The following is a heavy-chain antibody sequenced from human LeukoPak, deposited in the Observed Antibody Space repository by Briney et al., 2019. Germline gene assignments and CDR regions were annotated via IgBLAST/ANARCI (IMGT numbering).Heavy chain of an antibody. J-gene: IGHJ5*02. Sequence: ASVKVSCKASGYTFTGYYMHRVRQAPGQGLEWMGWINPNSGGTKYAQKFQGRVTMTRDTSISTAYMELSRLRSDDTAVYYCARVRPGGAVTNSPRGWFDPWGQGTLVTVSS. V-gene: IGHV1-2*02. CDR3: ARVRPGGAVTNSPRGWFDP. D-gene: IGHD2/OR15-2a*01. CDR2: INPNSGGT. CDR1: GYTFTGYY.